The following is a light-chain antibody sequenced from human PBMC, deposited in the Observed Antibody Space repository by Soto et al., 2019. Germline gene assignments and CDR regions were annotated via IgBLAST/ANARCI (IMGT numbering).Light chain of an antibody. V-gene: IGKV1-6*01. Sequence: AIRMTQSPSSLSASVGDSVTITCRASQGIRNDLGWYQQKPGKAPKLLIYAASSLQSGVPSRFSGSGSGTDFTLTISSLQPEDFATYYCLQDYNYPRTFGQGTKVDIK. CDR2: AAS. CDR1: QGIRND. J-gene: IGKJ1*01. CDR3: LQDYNYPRT.